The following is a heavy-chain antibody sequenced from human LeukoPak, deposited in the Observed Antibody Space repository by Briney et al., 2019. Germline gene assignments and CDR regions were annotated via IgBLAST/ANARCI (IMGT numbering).Heavy chain of an antibody. V-gene: IGHV4-38-2*01. J-gene: IGHJ4*02. D-gene: IGHD3-22*01. CDR1: GYSISSGYY. CDR2: IYHSGST. Sequence: PSETLSLTCAVSGYSISSGYYWGWIRQPPGKGLEWIGSIYHSGSTYYNPSLKSRVTISVDTSKNQFSLKLSSVTAADTAVYYCARVGYYYDSSGYHYFFDYWGQGTLVTVSS. CDR3: ARVGYYYDSSGYHYFFDY.